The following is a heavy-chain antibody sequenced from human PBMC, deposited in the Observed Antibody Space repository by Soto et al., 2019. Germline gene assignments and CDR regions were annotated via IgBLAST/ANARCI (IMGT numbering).Heavy chain of an antibody. Sequence: PSETLSLTCTGSGGSISSYYWIWIRQPPGKGLEWIGYIYYSGSTNYNPSLKSRVTISVDTSKNQFSLKLSSVTAADTAVYYCARGYDYIWGSYQFVYWGQGTLVTVSS. J-gene: IGHJ4*02. CDR1: GGSISSYY. D-gene: IGHD3-16*02. CDR3: ARGYDYIWGSYQFVY. CDR2: IYYSGST. V-gene: IGHV4-59*01.